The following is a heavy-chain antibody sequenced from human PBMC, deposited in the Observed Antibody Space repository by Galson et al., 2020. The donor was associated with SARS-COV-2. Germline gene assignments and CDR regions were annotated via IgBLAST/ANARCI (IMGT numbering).Heavy chain of an antibody. CDR3: ARGSSSWPSYYFDY. Sequence: ASVKVSCKASGYTFTGYYMHWVRQAPGQGLEWMGWINPNSGGTNYAQKFQGWVTMTRDTSISTAYMELSRLRSDDTAVYYCARGSSSWPSYYFDYWGQGTLVTVSS. J-gene: IGHJ4*02. V-gene: IGHV1-2*04. CDR1: GYTFTGYY. D-gene: IGHD6-13*01. CDR2: INPNSGGT.